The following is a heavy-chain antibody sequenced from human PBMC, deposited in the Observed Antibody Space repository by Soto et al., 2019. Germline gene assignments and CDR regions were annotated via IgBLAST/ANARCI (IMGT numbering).Heavy chain of an antibody. CDR2: IYHSGST. D-gene: IGHD3-10*02. CDR3: AGDLREGYYVAGKEYFQH. CDR1: GGSISSSNW. Sequence: QVQLQESGPGLVKPSGTLSLTCAVSGGSISSSNWWSWVRQPPGKGLEWIGEIYHSGSTKYNPSLKSRVTISVDKSENQFSLKLSSVTAADTAVYYCAGDLREGYYVAGKEYFQHWGQGTLVTVSS. J-gene: IGHJ1*01. V-gene: IGHV4-4*02.